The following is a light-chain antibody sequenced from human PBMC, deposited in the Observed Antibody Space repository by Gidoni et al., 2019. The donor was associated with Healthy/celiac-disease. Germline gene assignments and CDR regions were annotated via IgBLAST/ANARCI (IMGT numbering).Light chain of an antibody. J-gene: IGKJ5*01. Sequence: EVVLTQSPATLSLSPGERATLSCRAGQSVSSYLAWYQQKPGQAPRLLIYDASNRATGIPARFRGSGSGTDFTLTISSLEPEDFAVYYCQQRSNWPPSFGQXTRLEIK. CDR1: QSVSSY. V-gene: IGKV3-11*01. CDR2: DAS. CDR3: QQRSNWPPS.